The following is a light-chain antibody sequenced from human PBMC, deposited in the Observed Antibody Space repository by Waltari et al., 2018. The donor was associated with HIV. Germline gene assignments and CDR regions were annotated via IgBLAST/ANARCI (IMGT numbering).Light chain of an antibody. J-gene: IGLJ3*02. V-gene: IGLV1-47*01. CDR2: RNN. CDR3: AAWYDSLSGWV. CDR1: SSNIGGNY. Sequence: QSVLTQPPSASETPGQRVTISCSGSSSNIGGNYVYWYQHLPGTAPKLLIYRNNRRPAGVPDRFSGSKSGASASLAISGLRSEDEADYYCAAWYDSLSGWVFGGGTKLTVL.